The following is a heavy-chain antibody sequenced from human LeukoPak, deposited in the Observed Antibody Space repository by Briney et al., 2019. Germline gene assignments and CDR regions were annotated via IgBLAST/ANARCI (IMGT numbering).Heavy chain of an antibody. CDR1: GFTFSSYG. CDR3: ARRGSSYGLDY. V-gene: IGHV3-48*02. Sequence: GGSLRLSCIASGFTFSSYGMNWVRQAPGKGLEWVSYISSSNTIYYADSVKGRSTLSRDNPKNSLYLQMNSLRDEDTALYYCARRGSSYGLDYWGQGTLVTVSS. CDR2: ISSSNTI. D-gene: IGHD5-18*01. J-gene: IGHJ4*02.